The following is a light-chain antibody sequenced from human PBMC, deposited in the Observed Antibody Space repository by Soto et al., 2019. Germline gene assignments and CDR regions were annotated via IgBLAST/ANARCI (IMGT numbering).Light chain of an antibody. CDR1: SSDVGGYSY. Sequence: QSALTQPRSVSGSPGHSVTISCTGTSSDVGGYSYVSWYQQHPGKAPKLMISDVSKRPSGVHDRFSGSKFGNTASLTISGLQAEDEAEYYCCSYAGAFTYVFGSGTKVTVL. CDR3: CSYAGAFTYV. V-gene: IGLV2-11*01. CDR2: DVS. J-gene: IGLJ1*01.